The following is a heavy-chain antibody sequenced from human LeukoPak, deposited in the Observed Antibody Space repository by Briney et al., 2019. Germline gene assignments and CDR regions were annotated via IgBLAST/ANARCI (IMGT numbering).Heavy chain of an antibody. CDR2: ISGSGDST. Sequence: GGSLRLSCAASGFTFSNYAMRWVRQAPGKGLEWVSGISGSGDSTYYADSVKGRFTISRDNSKNTLYLQMNSLRADDTAVYYCAKGHHVSAIDYWGQGTLVTVSS. D-gene: IGHD5/OR15-5a*01. CDR3: AKGHHVSAIDY. J-gene: IGHJ4*02. CDR1: GFTFSNYA. V-gene: IGHV3-23*01.